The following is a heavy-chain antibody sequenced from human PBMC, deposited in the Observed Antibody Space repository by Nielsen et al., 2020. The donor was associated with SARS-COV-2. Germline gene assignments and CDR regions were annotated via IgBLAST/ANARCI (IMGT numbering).Heavy chain of an antibody. Sequence: GGSLRLSCAASGFIFSNYRMHWVRQAPGKGLEWVSSISGDSYYIFYSDSVKGRFTISRDNGKNSLYLQMNSLRSEDTALYYCTRGFYSQSDYWGQGTLVSVSS. D-gene: IGHD2-15*01. CDR2: ISGDSYYI. J-gene: IGHJ4*02. CDR3: TRGFYSQSDY. CDR1: GFIFSNYR. V-gene: IGHV3-21*01.